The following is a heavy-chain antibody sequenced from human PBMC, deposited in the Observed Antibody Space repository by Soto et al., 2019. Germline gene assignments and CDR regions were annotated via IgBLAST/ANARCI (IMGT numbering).Heavy chain of an antibody. Sequence: PGGSLRLSCAASGFTFSSYWMSWVRQAPGKGLEWVANIKQDGSEKYYVDSVKGRFTISRDNAKNSLYLQMNSLRAEDTAVYYCARERRYYDILTGYYNSAYYMDVWGKGTTVTVSS. CDR3: ARERRYYDILTGYYNSAYYMDV. D-gene: IGHD3-9*01. CDR2: IKQDGSEK. V-gene: IGHV3-7*01. J-gene: IGHJ6*03. CDR1: GFTFSSYW.